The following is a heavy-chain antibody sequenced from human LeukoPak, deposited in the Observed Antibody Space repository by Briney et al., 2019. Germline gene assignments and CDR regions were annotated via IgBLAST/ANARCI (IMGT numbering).Heavy chain of an antibody. V-gene: IGHV3-30*14. J-gene: IGHJ3*02. CDR3: AGDQYYESSGSDAFDI. CDR2: ISYDGNDK. CDR1: GFTLSNYA. D-gene: IGHD3-22*01. Sequence: GTSLRLSCAGSGFTLSNYAMHWIRQAPGKGLEWVAVISYDGNDKYHADSVKGRFTISRDNSRDTLYLQMNSLRPEDTAVYHCAGDQYYESSGSDAFDIWGQGTMVTVSS.